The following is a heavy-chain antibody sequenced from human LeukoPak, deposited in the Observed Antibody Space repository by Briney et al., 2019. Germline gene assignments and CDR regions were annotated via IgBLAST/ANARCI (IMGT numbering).Heavy chain of an antibody. CDR3: ATPTRGGIAVTGTFGH. CDR2: INHSGAT. V-gene: IGHV4-34*01. Sequence: SETLSLTCAGSGGAFTGYYWSWVRQPPGKGLEWIGEINHSGATNYNPSLKSRVTISVDTSKNQFSLRLTSVSAADTGVYYCATPTRGGIAVTGTFGHWGQGTQVTVSS. D-gene: IGHD6-19*01. J-gene: IGHJ4*02. CDR1: GGAFTGYY.